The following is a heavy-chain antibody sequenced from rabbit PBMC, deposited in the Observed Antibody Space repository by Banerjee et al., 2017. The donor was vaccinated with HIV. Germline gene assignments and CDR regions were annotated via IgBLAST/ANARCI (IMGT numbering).Heavy chain of an antibody. V-gene: IGHV1S40*01. Sequence: QSLEESGGGLVQPGASLTLTCTASGFSFGSYSYIYWVRQAPGKGLEWIAGIYAVDNGSTYYASWAKDRVTISNASWTSVTLQMTSLSAADTASYFCARDLACGIGWNFGLWGPGTLVTV. D-gene: IGHD1-1*01. CDR3: ARDLACGIGWNFGL. CDR2: IYAVDNGST. J-gene: IGHJ6*01. CDR1: GFSFGSYSY.